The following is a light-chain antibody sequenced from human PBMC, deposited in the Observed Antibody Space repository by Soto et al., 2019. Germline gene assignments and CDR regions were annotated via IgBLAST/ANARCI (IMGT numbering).Light chain of an antibody. Sequence: DLVMTESTCSLAVSLAERATINFKSSQSGLYSSNNKNCLAWFQKKKGQPPKXXIFWASTREFGVPDRFSGSGYGTEFNLTICSLQTEDVAVYYCHQYTSVPITFGQGTRLEIK. CDR2: WAS. CDR1: QSGLYSSNNKNC. V-gene: IGKV4-1*01. CDR3: HQYTSVPIT. J-gene: IGKJ5*01.